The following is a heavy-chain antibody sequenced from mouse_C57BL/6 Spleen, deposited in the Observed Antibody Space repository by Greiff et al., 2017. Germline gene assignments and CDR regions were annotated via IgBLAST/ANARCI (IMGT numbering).Heavy chain of an antibody. Sequence: QVQLQQSGPGLVAPSQSLSITCTVSGFSLTSYGVHWVRQPPGKGLEWLVVIWSDGSTTYNSALKSRLSISKDNSKSQVFLKMNSLQTDDTAMYYCARDGSSYGGYFDYWGQGTTLTVSS. CDR2: IWSDGST. CDR3: ARDGSSYGGYFDY. V-gene: IGHV2-6*03. D-gene: IGHD1-1*01. CDR1: GFSLTSYG. J-gene: IGHJ2*01.